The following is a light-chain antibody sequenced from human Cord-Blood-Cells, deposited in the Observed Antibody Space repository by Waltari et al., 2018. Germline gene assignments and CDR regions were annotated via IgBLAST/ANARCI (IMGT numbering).Light chain of an antibody. J-gene: IGLJ3*02. CDR1: SSDVGSYNL. V-gene: IGLV2-23*01. Sequence: QSALTQPASGSGSPGQSITISYTGTSSDVGSYNLVSWYQQHPGKAPKLMIYEGSKRPSGVSNRFSGSKSGNTASLTISGLQAEDEADYYCCSYAGSSTLVFGGGTKLTVL. CDR2: EGS. CDR3: CSYAGSSTLV.